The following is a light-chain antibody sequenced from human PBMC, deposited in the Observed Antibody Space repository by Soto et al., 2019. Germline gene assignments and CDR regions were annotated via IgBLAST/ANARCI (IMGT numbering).Light chain of an antibody. CDR3: QQYNNWPHP. J-gene: IGKJ2*01. CDR2: GVS. V-gene: IGKV3-15*01. CDR1: QSVSSK. Sequence: EIVMTQSPATLSVSPGERATLSCRASQSVSSKLAWFQQKPGQAPSLLIYGVSTRATGVPVRFSGSGSGTELTLTINSLQSEDFAVYYCQQYNNWPHPFGQGTRVDI.